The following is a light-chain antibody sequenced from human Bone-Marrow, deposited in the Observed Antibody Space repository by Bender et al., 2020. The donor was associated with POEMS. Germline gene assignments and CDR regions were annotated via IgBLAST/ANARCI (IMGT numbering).Light chain of an antibody. CDR3: SACDDSLSGWV. Sequence: QSVVTQPPSLSEAPRQRVTISCSGSSSNIGNHGVNWYQQLPGEAPKLLIYYDDLLTPGVSDRFSASKSGTLASVAISELLSEDEALYYCSACDDSLSGWVFGGGTKLTV. J-gene: IGLJ3*02. CDR2: YDD. CDR1: SSNIGNHG. V-gene: IGLV1-36*01.